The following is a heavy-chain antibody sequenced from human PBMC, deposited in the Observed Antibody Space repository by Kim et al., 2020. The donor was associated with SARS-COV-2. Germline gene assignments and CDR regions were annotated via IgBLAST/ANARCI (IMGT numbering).Heavy chain of an antibody. CDR3: ARAVEDY. CDR2: ISYDGSNK. CDR1: GFTFSSYA. J-gene: IGHJ4*02. D-gene: IGHD2-15*01. V-gene: IGHV3-30-3*01. Sequence: GGSLRLSCAASGFTFSSYAMHWVRQAPGKGLEWVAVISYDGSNKYYADSVKGRFTISRDNSKNTLYLQMNSLRAEDTAVYYCARAVEDYWGQGTLVTVSS.